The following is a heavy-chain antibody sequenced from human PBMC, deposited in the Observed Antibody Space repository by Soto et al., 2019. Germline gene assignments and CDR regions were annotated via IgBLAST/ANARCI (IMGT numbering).Heavy chain of an antibody. CDR3: ARDLALAGNY. D-gene: IGHD6-19*01. Sequence: GSLRLSCAASGFTFSSYAMNWVRQTQGKGLEWVSSISSTSSYTHYSDSVKGRFAISRDNANNSLFLQVNSLRAEDTATYYCARDLALAGNYWDQGVLVTVSS. V-gene: IGHV3-21*01. CDR2: ISSTSSYT. CDR1: GFTFSSYA. J-gene: IGHJ4*02.